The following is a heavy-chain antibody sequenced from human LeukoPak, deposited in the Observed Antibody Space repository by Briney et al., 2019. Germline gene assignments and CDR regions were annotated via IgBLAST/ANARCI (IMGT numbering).Heavy chain of an antibody. D-gene: IGHD6-13*01. CDR2: INHSGST. CDR1: GGSFSGYY. Sequence: SETLSLTCAVYGGSFSGYYWSWIRQPPGKGLEWIGEINHSGSTNYNPSLKSRVTISVDTSKNQFSLKLNSVTAADTAVYYCARLDDRAARIAVGRSSTWSSRRGFDYWGQGTLVAVSS. CDR3: ARLDDRAARIAVGRSSTWSSRRGFDY. V-gene: IGHV4-34*01. J-gene: IGHJ4*02.